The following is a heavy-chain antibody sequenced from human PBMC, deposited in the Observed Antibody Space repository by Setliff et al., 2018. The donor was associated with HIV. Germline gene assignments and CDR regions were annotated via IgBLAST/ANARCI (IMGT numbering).Heavy chain of an antibody. Sequence: PSETLSLTCSASGVSINTYYWSWIRQPPGKGLEWIGYIYTSGSTYYNPSLKSRVTISVDTSKNQFSLKLSSVTAADTAVYYCARVNSGSYDYDYWGQGALVTVSS. J-gene: IGHJ4*02. CDR3: ARVNSGSYDYDY. D-gene: IGHD1-26*01. V-gene: IGHV4-4*08. CDR2: IYTSGST. CDR1: GVSINTYY.